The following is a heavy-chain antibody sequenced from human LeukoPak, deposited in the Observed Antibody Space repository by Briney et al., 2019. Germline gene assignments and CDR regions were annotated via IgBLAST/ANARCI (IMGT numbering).Heavy chain of an antibody. J-gene: IGHJ5*02. V-gene: IGHV1-2*02. D-gene: IGHD2-2*02. CDR2: INPNSGGT. CDR1: GYTFTGYY. CDR3: AREYCSSTSCYTNWFDP. Sequence: ASVKVSCKASGYTFTGYYMHWVRQAPGQGLEWMGWINPNSGGTNYAQKFRGRVTMTRDTSISTAYMELSRLRSDDTAVYYCAREYCSSTSCYTNWFDPWGQGTLVTVSS.